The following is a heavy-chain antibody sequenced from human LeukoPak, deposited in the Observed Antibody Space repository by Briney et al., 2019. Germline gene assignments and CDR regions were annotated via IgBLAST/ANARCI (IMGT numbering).Heavy chain of an antibody. D-gene: IGHD6-19*01. V-gene: IGHV4-34*01. CDR1: GGSFSGYY. CDR3: ARVVRGYSSGWYRVAWFDP. CDR2: INHSGST. Sequence: PSETLSLTCAVYGGSFSGYYWSWIRQPPGKGLEWIGEINHSGSTNYNPSLRSRATISVDTSKNQFSLKLSSVTAADTAVYYCARVVRGYSSGWYRVAWFDPWGQGTLVTVSS. J-gene: IGHJ5*02.